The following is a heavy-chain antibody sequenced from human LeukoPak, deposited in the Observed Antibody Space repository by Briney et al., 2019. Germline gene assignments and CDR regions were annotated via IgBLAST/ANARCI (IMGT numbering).Heavy chain of an antibody. Sequence: PSGTLSLTCTVSGGSISSYYWSWIRQPPGKGLEWIGYIYYSGSTNYNPSLKSRVTISVDTSKNQFSLKLSSVTAADTAVYYCARDPIPRHYYDSSRYFDLWGRGTLVTVSS. D-gene: IGHD3-22*01. CDR3: ARDPIPRHYYDSSRYFDL. V-gene: IGHV4-59*01. J-gene: IGHJ2*01. CDR1: GGSISSYY. CDR2: IYYSGST.